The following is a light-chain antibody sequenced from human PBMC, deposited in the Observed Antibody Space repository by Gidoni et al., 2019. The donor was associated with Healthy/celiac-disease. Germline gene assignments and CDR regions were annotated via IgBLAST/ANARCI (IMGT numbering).Light chain of an antibody. Sequence: DIVMTQSPDSLAVSLGETATVNCKSSQSVLYSSNKKNYLAWYQQKPGQPPKLLLYWASTRESGVPDRFSGSGSGTHFTLTISSLQAEDVAVYYCQQYYTTPRSFGQXTKLEVK. CDR3: QQYYTTPRS. CDR2: WAS. V-gene: IGKV4-1*01. CDR1: QSVLYSSNKKNY. J-gene: IGKJ2*04.